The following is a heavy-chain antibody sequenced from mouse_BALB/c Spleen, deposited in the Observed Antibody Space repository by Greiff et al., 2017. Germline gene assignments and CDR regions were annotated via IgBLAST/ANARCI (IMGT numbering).Heavy chain of an antibody. Sequence: VMLVESGPGLVQPSQSLSITCTASGFSLTSYGVHWVRQSPGKGLEWLGVIWSGGSTDYNAAFISRLSISKDNSKSQVFFKMNSLQANDTAIYYCARDGYYDYDALDYWGQGTSVTVSA. CDR1: GFSLTSYG. CDR3: ARDGYYDYDALDY. CDR2: IWSGGST. V-gene: IGHV2-2*02. J-gene: IGHJ4*01. D-gene: IGHD2-3*01.